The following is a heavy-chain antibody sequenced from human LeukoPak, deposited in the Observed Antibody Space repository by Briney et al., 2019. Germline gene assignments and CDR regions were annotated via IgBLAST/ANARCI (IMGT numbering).Heavy chain of an antibody. CDR3: ARDMGDIVVVPAATNFDY. D-gene: IGHD2-2*01. Sequence: GAPVKVSCKASGYTFTSYGISWVRQAPGQGLEWMGWISAYNGNTNYAQKLQGRVTMTTDTSTSTAYMELRSLRSDDTAVYYCARDMGDIVVVPAATNFDYWGQGTLVTVSS. J-gene: IGHJ4*02. CDR1: GYTFTSYG. V-gene: IGHV1-18*01. CDR2: ISAYNGNT.